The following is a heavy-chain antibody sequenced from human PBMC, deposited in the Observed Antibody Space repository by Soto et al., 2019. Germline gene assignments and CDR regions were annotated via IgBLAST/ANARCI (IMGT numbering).Heavy chain of an antibody. V-gene: IGHV4-31*03. CDR3: ARDQRGHGYSYGYANYYYGMDV. CDR1: GGSISSGGYY. J-gene: IGHJ6*02. Sequence: QVQLQESGPGLVKPSQTLSLTCTVSGGSISSGGYYWSWIRQHPGKGLEWIGYIYYSGSTYYNPSLKSRVTTSVDTSKNQSSLKLSSVTAADTAVYYCARDQRGHGYSYGYANYYYGMDVWGQGTTVTVSS. CDR2: IYYSGST. D-gene: IGHD5-18*01.